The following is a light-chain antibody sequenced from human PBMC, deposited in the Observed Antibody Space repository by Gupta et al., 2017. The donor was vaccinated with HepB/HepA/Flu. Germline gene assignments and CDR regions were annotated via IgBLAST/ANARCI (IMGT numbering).Light chain of an antibody. Sequence: SSALTPPPPVSVSPGPTARSTCSGDALPNPFTYWYQQKPGQAPVLLIYKNSERPSEIPERFSGSSSGTTVTLTISGVQAEDEADYYCQSTDTTATLVVFGGGTKVTVL. CDR2: KNS. J-gene: IGLJ2*01. CDR1: ALPNPF. CDR3: QSTDTTATLVV. V-gene: IGLV3-25*03.